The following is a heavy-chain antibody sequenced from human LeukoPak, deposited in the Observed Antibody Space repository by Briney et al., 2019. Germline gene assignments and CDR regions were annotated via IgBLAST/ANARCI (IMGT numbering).Heavy chain of an antibody. CDR3: AREEGYYDASFDY. J-gene: IGHJ4*02. Sequence: SVKVSCKASGGTFSSYTISWVRQAPGQGLEWMGRIVPILGIANYAQKFQGRVTITADKSTSTAYMELSSLRSEDTAVYYCAREEGYYDASFDYWGQGSLVTVSS. CDR2: IVPILGIA. CDR1: GGTFSSYT. D-gene: IGHD3-22*01. V-gene: IGHV1-69*04.